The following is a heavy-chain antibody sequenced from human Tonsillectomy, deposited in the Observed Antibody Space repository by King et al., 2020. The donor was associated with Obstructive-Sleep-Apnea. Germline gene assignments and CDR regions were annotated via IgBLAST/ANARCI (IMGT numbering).Heavy chain of an antibody. CDR2: ISGSGGST. J-gene: IGHJ4*02. V-gene: IGHV3-23*04. D-gene: IGHD1-26*01. CDR1: GFTFSSYA. CDR3: SKVGSVEDGGLFDY. Sequence: VQLVESGGGLVQPGESLRLSCAASGFTFSSYAMSWVRQAPGKGLEWVSTISGSGGSTYYADSVKGRFTISRDNSKNTLYLQMNSLRAEDTAVYYCSKVGSVEDGGLFDYWGQGTLVTVSS.